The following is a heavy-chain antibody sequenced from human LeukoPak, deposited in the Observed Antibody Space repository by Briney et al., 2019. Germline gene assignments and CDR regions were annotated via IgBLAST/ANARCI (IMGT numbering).Heavy chain of an antibody. V-gene: IGHV3-30*04. Sequence: GGSLRLSCAASGFIFSSYAMHWVRQAPGKGLEWVALLSYDGSNKYYADSVKGRFTISRDNSKNTLYLQMNSLRAEDTTVYYCARGSANYYDSSGYYYLSLDYWGQGTLVTVSS. J-gene: IGHJ4*02. CDR3: ARGSANYYDSSGYYYLSLDY. CDR1: GFIFSSYA. CDR2: LSYDGSNK. D-gene: IGHD3-22*01.